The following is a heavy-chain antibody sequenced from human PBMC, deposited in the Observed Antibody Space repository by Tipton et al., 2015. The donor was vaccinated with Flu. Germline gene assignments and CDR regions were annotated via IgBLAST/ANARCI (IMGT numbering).Heavy chain of an antibody. CDR1: GDSISVGSHY. Sequence: TLSLTCTVSGDSISVGSHYWSWIRQPAGKGLEWIGRIYTNGRTNYNPSLKSRVTISVDTSKNQFSLRLNSVTALDTAVYYCARESGYSYAPLGDAIDIWGQGTIVTVSS. J-gene: IGHJ3*02. D-gene: IGHD5-18*01. CDR3: ARESGYSYAPLGDAIDI. CDR2: IYTNGRT. V-gene: IGHV4-61*02.